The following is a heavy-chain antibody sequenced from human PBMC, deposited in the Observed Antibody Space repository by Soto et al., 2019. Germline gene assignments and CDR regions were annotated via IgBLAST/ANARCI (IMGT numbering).Heavy chain of an antibody. V-gene: IGHV1-69*13. D-gene: IGHD6-13*01. CDR3: ARVVGSSWYQVGRDRWFDP. Sequence: SVKVSFNASGGTFSSYAIIWVRQAPGQGLEWMGGIIPIFGTANYAQKFQGRVTITADESTSTAYMELSSLRSEDTAVYYCARVVGSSWYQVGRDRWFDPWGQGTLVNVSS. CDR2: IIPIFGTA. CDR1: GGTFSSYA. J-gene: IGHJ5*02.